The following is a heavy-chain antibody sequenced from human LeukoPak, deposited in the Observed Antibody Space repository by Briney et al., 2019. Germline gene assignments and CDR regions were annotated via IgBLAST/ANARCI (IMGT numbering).Heavy chain of an antibody. CDR2: ISGSGGST. J-gene: IGHJ4*02. CDR1: GFTFSTYG. Sequence: GGSLRLSCAASGFTFSTYGMSWVRQAPGKGLEWVSGISGSGGSTYYADSVKGRFTISRDNSKNTLYLQMNSLRAGVTAVYYCATGARGYSYGSFDYWGQGTLVTVSS. D-gene: IGHD5-18*01. CDR3: ATGARGYSYGSFDY. V-gene: IGHV3-23*01.